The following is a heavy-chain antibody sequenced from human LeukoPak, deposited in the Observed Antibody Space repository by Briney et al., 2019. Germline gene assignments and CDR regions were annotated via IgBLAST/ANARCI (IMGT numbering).Heavy chain of an antibody. V-gene: IGHV3-15*01. Sequence: PGGSLRLSCAASGFTFSNAWMSWVRQAPGKGLEWVGRIKSKTDGGTTDYAAPVKGRFTISRDDSKNTLYLQMNSLKTEDTAVYYCTTAPRVSFSSGYYSSFDYWGQGTLVTVSS. CDR3: TTAPRVSFSSGYYSSFDY. J-gene: IGHJ4*02. CDR2: IKSKTDGGTT. CDR1: GFTFSNAW. D-gene: IGHD3-22*01.